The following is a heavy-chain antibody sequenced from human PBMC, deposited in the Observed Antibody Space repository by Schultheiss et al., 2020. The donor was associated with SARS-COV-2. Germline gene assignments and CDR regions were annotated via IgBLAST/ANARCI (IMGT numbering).Heavy chain of an antibody. Sequence: GGSLRLSCAASGFTFSRYGMHWVRQAPGKGLEWVAVIWYDGSNKYYTDSVKGRFTISRDNSKNTLYLQMNSLRAEDTAIYYCGRDPNGDYVGTFDMWGQGTMVTVSS. CDR2: IWYDGSNK. CDR3: GRDPNGDYVGTFDM. J-gene: IGHJ3*02. V-gene: IGHV3-33*01. D-gene: IGHD4-17*01. CDR1: GFTFSRYG.